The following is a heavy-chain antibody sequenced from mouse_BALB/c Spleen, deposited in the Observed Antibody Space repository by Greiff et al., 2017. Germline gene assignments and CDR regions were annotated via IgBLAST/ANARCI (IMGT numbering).Heavy chain of an antibody. CDR3: TRGGYRYDEEAMDY. J-gene: IGHJ4*01. D-gene: IGHD2-14*01. Sequence: QVQLQQPGAELVRPGASVKLSCKASGYTFTSYWINWVKQRPGQGLEWIGNIYPSDSYTNYNQKFKDKATLTVDKSSSTAYMQLSSPTSEDSAVYYCTRGGYRYDEEAMDYWGQGTSVTVSS. CDR2: IYPSDSYT. CDR1: GYTFTSYW. V-gene: IGHV1-69*02.